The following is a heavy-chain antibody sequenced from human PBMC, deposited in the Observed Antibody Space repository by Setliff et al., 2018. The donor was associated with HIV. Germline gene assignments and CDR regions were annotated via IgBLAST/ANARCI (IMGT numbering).Heavy chain of an antibody. V-gene: IGHV3-7*01. J-gene: IGHJ4*02. D-gene: IGHD1-26*01. CDR2: LNQDGTEK. CDR1: GFMFSNYW. CDR3: ARDSGTVVGATGPGY. Sequence: LRLSCTASGFMFSNYWISWVRQAPGKGLEWVANLNQDGTEKYYLESVKGRFTISRDNAKNLLYLQMNSLRADDTAAYYCARDSGTVVGATGPGYWGQGTLVTVSS.